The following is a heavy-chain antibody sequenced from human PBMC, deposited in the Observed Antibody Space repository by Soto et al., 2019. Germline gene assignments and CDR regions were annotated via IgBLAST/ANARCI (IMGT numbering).Heavy chain of an antibody. V-gene: IGHV4-59*08. CDR2: IYYSGST. Sequence: QVQLQESGPGLVKPSETLSLTCTVSGGSISSYYWSWIRPPPGKGLEWIGYIYYSGSTNYNPSLTSRVTISVDTSKNQFYLKLSSVTAADTAVYYCARAAGYSRSWYYYYYYMDVWGKGTTVTVSS. J-gene: IGHJ6*03. CDR1: GGSISSYY. D-gene: IGHD6-13*01. CDR3: ARAAGYSRSWYYYYYYMDV.